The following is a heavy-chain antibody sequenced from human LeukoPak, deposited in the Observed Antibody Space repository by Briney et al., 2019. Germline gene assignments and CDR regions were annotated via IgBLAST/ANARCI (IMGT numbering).Heavy chain of an antibody. CDR1: GFTFSSYA. CDR3: AKDSGSYPTWSDY. J-gene: IGHJ4*02. CDR2: ISGSGGST. Sequence: PGRSLRLSCAASGFTFSSYAMSWVRQAPEKGLEWVSAISGSGGSTYYADSMKDRFTISRDNSKNTLYLQMNSLRAEDTAVYYCAKDSGSYPTWSDYWGQGTLVTVSS. V-gene: IGHV3-23*01. D-gene: IGHD1-26*01.